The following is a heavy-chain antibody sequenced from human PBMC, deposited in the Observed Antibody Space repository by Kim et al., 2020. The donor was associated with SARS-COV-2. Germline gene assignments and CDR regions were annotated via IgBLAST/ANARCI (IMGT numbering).Heavy chain of an antibody. J-gene: IGHJ4*01. V-gene: IGHV3-48*01. CDR3: AGRLDY. Sequence: GGSLRLSCAASGFTFSSYSMNWVRQAPGKGLEWVSYISSSGGTIYYADSVKGRFTISRYTAKNSLYLHMNILRVEDTAIDYCAGRLDYWGCGTLVTVSP. D-gene: IGHD3-16*01. CDR2: ISSSGGTI. CDR1: GFTFSSYS.